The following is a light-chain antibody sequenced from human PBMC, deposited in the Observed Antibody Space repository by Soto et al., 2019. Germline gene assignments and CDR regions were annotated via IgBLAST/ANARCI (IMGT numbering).Light chain of an antibody. CDR3: SLYAGCRHLGFI. V-gene: IGLV2-8*01. CDR2: EVR. J-gene: IGLJ1*01. Sequence: QSVLSPPPSASGSTGQSVTISCTGTSSHVGDYTYVSWYQQHPGKAPKLMISEVRRRPSGVPDRFSGSKSGNTASLTVSGLQAEDEADKCCSLYAGCRHLGFIVGAGPKVTVL. CDR1: SSHVGDYTY.